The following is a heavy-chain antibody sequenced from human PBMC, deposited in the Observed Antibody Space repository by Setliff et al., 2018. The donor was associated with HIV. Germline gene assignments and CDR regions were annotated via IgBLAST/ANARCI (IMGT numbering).Heavy chain of an antibody. J-gene: IGHJ4*02. CDR2: ISCSAGTT. CDR3: AKDHATSSRFTALLDY. Sequence: PGGSLRLSCAASGFTFSNYAMSWVRQAPGKGLEWVSGISCSAGTTYYADSVKGRFTISRDNSKNTLYLQMNSLRAEDTAVYYCAKDHATSSRFTALLDYWGQGALVTVSS. D-gene: IGHD6-13*01. CDR1: GFTFSNYA. V-gene: IGHV3-23*01.